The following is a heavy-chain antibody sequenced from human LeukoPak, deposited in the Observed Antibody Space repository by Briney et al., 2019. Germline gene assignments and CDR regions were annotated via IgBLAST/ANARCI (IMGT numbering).Heavy chain of an antibody. J-gene: IGHJ3*02. D-gene: IGHD5-12*01. Sequence: PSETLSLTCSVSGASIRSYFWSWIRQSPGKGLEWIGYVYDNDISNFNPSLESRVTILVDRSKSQFSLKLRSVTAADTAVYYRARGLVLATDDAFDIWGPGTMVTVSS. CDR3: ARGLVLATDDAFDI. CDR2: VYDNDIS. CDR1: GASIRSYF. V-gene: IGHV4-59*01.